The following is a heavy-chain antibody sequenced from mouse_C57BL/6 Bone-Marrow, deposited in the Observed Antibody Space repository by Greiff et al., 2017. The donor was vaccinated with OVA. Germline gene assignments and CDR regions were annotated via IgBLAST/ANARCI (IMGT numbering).Heavy chain of an antibody. V-gene: IGHV1-81*01. CDR3: ARSSMVEGFAY. CDR1: GYTFTSYG. J-gene: IGHJ3*01. D-gene: IGHD1-1*02. Sequence: VKLVESGAELARPGASVKLSCKASGYTFTSYGISWVKQRTGQGLEWIGEIYPRSGNTYYNEKFKGKATLTADKSSSTAYMELRSLTSEDSAVYFCARSSMVEGFAYWGQGTLVTVSA. CDR2: IYPRSGNT.